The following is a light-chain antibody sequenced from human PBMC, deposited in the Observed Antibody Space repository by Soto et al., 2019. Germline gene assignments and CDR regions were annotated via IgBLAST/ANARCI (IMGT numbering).Light chain of an antibody. Sequence: DIQMTQSPSTLSASVGDRVTITCRASQTIDSWLAWYQQRPGKPPNLLIYKASTLASGVPSRFSGSGYGTEFTLTIKSLQPDDFATYYCQQYHIYSGTCGQGTKVDIK. CDR2: KAS. CDR3: QQYHIYSGT. J-gene: IGKJ1*01. V-gene: IGKV1-5*03. CDR1: QTIDSW.